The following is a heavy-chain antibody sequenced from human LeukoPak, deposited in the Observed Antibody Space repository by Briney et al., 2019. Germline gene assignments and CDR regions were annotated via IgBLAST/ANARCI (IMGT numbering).Heavy chain of an antibody. CDR3: ARYSGSYLADY. CDR2: INWNGGST. CDR1: GFTFDDYG. V-gene: IGHV3-20*04. Sequence: GGSLRLSCAASGFTFDDYGMSWVRQAPGKGLEWVSGINWNGGSTGYADSVKGRFTISRDNAKNSLYLQMNSLRAEDTAVYYCARYSGSYLADYWGQGTLVTVSS. J-gene: IGHJ4*02. D-gene: IGHD1-26*01.